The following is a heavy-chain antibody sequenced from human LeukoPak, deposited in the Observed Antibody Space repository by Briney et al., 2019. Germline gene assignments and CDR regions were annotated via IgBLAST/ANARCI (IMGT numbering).Heavy chain of an antibody. CDR1: GGTFSSYA. J-gene: IGHJ2*01. D-gene: IGHD6-19*01. CDR3: AIAVAGPDKFWYFDL. V-gene: IGHV1-69*05. Sequence: SVKVSCKASGGTFSSYAISWVRQAPGQGLEWMGRVIPIFGTANYAQKFQGRVTITTDESTSTAYMELSSLRSEDKAVYYCAIAVAGPDKFWYFDLWGRGTLVTVSS. CDR2: VIPIFGTA.